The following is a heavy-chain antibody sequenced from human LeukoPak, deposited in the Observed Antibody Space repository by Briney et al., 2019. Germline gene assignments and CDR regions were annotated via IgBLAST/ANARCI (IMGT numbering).Heavy chain of an antibody. V-gene: IGHV1-3*01. CDR1: GYTFTSYA. CDR2: INAGNGNT. J-gene: IGHJ5*02. D-gene: IGHD6-6*01. CDR3: ARGLAARRPRNWFDP. Sequence: ASVKVSCKASGYTFTSYAMHWVRQAPGQRLEWMGWINAGNGNTKYSQKFQGRVTITTDESTSTAYMELSSLRSEDTAVYYCARGLAARRPRNWFDPWGQGTLVTVSS.